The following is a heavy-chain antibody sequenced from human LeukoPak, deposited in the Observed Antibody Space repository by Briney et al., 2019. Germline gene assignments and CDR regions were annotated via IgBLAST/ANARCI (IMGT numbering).Heavy chain of an antibody. CDR1: GFTFSSYG. V-gene: IGHV3-30*18. D-gene: IGHD1-7*01. Sequence: PGGSLRLSCAASGFTFSSYGMHWVRQAPGKGLEWVAVISYDGSNKYYADSVKGRFTISRDNSKNTLYLQMNSLRAEDTAVYYCAKSLRTRIYCFDYWGQGTLVTVSS. CDR2: ISYDGSNK. J-gene: IGHJ4*02. CDR3: AKSLRTRIYCFDY.